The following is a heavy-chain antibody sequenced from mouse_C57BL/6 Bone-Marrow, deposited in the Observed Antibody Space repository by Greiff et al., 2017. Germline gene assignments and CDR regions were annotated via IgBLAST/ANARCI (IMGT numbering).Heavy chain of an antibody. CDR3: AREGCYCGNSPWYYAMDY. CDR1: GYTFTSYG. CDR2: IYPRSGNT. J-gene: IGHJ4*01. Sequence: VQLQQSGAELARPGASVKLSCKASGYTFTSYGISWVKQRTGQGLEWIGEIYPRSGNTYYNEKFKGKATLTADKSSSNAYMELRSLTSEDSAVYVCAREGCYCGNSPWYYAMDYWGQGTSVTVSS. D-gene: IGHD1-1*01. V-gene: IGHV1-81*01.